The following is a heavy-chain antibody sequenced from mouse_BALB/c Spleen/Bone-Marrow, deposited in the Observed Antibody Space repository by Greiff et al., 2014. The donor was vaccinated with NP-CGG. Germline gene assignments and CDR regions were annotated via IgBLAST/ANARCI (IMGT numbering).Heavy chain of an antibody. D-gene: IGHD1-1*01. CDR1: GYTFTSYY. J-gene: IGHJ4*01. CDR2: INPSNGGT. Sequence: VKLVESGAELVKPGASVKLSCKASGYTFTSYYMYWVKQRPGQGLEWIGEINPSNGGTNFNEKFKSKATLTVDKSSRTAYMQLSSLTSEDSAVYYCTRSRRDYAMDYWGQGTSVTVSS. CDR3: TRSRRDYAMDY. V-gene: IGHV1S81*02.